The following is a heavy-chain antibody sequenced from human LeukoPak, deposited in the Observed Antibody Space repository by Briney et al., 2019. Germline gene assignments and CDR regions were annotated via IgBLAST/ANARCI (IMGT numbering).Heavy chain of an antibody. Sequence: ASVKVSCQASGYTFTSYDINWVRQATGQGLEWMGWMNPNSGNTGYAQKFQGRVTMTRNTSISTAYMELSSLRSEDTAVYYCAGPSPVSGSEEYYYGMDVWGQGTTVTVSS. CDR3: AGPSPVSGSEEYYYGMDV. V-gene: IGHV1-8*01. CDR1: GYTFTSYD. D-gene: IGHD1-26*01. CDR2: MNPNSGNT. J-gene: IGHJ6*02.